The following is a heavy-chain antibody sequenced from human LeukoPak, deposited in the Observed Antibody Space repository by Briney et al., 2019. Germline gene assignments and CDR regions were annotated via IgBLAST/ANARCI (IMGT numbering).Heavy chain of an antibody. CDR3: ARVQPAVGLTFDI. CDR2: ISSNGGST. J-gene: IGHJ3*02. Sequence: PGGSLRLSCAASGFTFSSYAMHWVRQAPGKGLEYVSAISSNGGSTYYVNSVKGRFIIPRDNSKNTLYLQMGSLRAEDMAVYYCARVQPAVGLTFDIWGQGTMVTVSS. V-gene: IGHV3-64*01. D-gene: IGHD6-19*01. CDR1: GFTFSSYA.